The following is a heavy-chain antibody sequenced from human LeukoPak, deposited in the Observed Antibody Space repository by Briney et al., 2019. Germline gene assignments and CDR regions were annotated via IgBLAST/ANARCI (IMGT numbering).Heavy chain of an antibody. D-gene: IGHD3-22*01. CDR3: ARAGRGYSTLRYFDY. CDR1: GGSFSGYY. V-gene: IGHV4-34*01. Sequence: SETLSLTCAVYGGSFSGYYWSWIRQPPGKGLEWIGEINHSGSTNYNPSLKSRVTISVDTSKNQFSLKLSSVTAADTAVYYCARAGRGYSTLRYFDYWGQGTLVTVPS. J-gene: IGHJ4*02. CDR2: INHSGST.